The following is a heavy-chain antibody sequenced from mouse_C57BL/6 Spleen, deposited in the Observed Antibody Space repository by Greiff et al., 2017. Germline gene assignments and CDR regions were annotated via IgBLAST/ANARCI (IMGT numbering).Heavy chain of an antibody. V-gene: IGHV1-26*01. CDR3: ARSAY. CDR1: GYTFTDYY. CDR2: INPNNGGT. Sequence: EVQLQQSGPELVKPGASVKISCKASGYTFTDYYMNWVKQSHGKSLEWIGDINPNNGGTSYNQKFKGKATLTVDKSSSTAYMELRSLTSEDSAVCYCARSAYWGQGTLVTVSA. J-gene: IGHJ3*01.